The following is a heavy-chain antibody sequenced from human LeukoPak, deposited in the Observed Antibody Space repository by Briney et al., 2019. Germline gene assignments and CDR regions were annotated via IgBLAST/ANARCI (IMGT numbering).Heavy chain of an antibody. CDR3: AKEYRRLSFALSAFDI. V-gene: IGHV3-30*02. CDR1: GFTFSSYG. CDR2: IWYDGSNK. Sequence: GGSLRLSCAASGFTFSSYGMHWVRQAPGKGLEWVAVIWYDGSNKYYADSVKGRFTISRDNSKNTLYVQMDSLRPEDTAVYYCAKEYRRLSFALSAFDIWGQGTMVTVSS. J-gene: IGHJ3*02. D-gene: IGHD3-16*02.